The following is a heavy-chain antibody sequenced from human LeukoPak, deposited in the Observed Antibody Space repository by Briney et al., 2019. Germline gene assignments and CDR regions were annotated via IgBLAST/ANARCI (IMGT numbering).Heavy chain of an antibody. Sequence: SETLSLTCDVSGYSITSGYDWGWIRQPAGKGLEWIGRIYTSGSTNYNPSLKSRVTMSVDTSKNQFSLKLSSVTAADTAVYYCARDRSLSPPDWFDPWGQGTLVTVSS. CDR2: IYTSGST. CDR1: GYSITSGYD. CDR3: ARDRSLSPPDWFDP. V-gene: IGHV4-4*07. J-gene: IGHJ5*02. D-gene: IGHD2-2*01.